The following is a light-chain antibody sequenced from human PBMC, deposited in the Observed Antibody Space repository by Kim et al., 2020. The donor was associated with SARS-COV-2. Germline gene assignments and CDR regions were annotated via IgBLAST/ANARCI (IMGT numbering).Light chain of an antibody. CDR3: QVWDSNSDHWV. Sequence: YELPQPPSVSVAPGKTARITCRGNNIGSKSVHWYQQKPGQAPVLVIYYDSDRPSGIPERFSGSNSGNTATLTISRVEAGDEADYYCQVWDSNSDHWVFG. J-gene: IGLJ3*02. CDR1: NIGSKS. V-gene: IGLV3-21*04. CDR2: YDS.